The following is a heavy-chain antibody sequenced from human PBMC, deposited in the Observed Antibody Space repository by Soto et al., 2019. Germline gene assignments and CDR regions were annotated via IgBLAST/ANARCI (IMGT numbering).Heavy chain of an antibody. Sequence: GASVKVSCKVSGYTLTELSMHWVRQAPGKGLEWMGGFDPEDGETIYAQKFQGRVTMTEDTSTDTAYMELSSLRSEDTAVYYCATIGDYGDAFDYWGQGTLVTVS. V-gene: IGHV1-24*01. D-gene: IGHD4-17*01. CDR2: FDPEDGET. CDR1: GYTLTELS. CDR3: ATIGDYGDAFDY. J-gene: IGHJ4*02.